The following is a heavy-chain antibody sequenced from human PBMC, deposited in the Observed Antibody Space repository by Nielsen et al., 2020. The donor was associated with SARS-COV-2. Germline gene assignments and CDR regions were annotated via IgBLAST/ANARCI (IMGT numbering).Heavy chain of an antibody. CDR3: ARIPNSNYYDSSGHRAFDI. CDR1: GFSLTTSGVS. V-gene: IGHV2-70*11. Sequence: SGPTLVKPTQTLTLTCTFSGFSLTTSGVSVSWIRQPPGKALEWLTRIDWDDDKYYITSLKTRLTISKDTSKNQVVLTMTNMDPVDTATYYCARIPNSNYYDSSGHRAFDIWGQGTMVTVSS. CDR2: IDWDDDK. D-gene: IGHD3-22*01. J-gene: IGHJ3*02.